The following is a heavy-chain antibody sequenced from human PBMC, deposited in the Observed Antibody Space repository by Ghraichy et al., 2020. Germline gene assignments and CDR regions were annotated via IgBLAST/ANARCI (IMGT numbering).Heavy chain of an antibody. CDR2: IIPIFGTA. V-gene: IGHV1-69*05. CDR3: ARGGVGATLSAFDI. CDR1: GGTFSSYA. D-gene: IGHD1-26*01. Sequence: SVKVSCKASGGTFSSYAISWVRQAPGQGLEWRGGIIPIFGTANYAQKFQGRVTITTDESTSTAYMELSSLRSEDTAVYYCARGGVGATLSAFDIWGQGTMVTVSS. J-gene: IGHJ3*02.